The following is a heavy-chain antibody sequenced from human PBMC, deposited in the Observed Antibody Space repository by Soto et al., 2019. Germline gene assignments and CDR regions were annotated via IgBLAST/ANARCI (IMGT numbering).Heavy chain of an antibody. Sequence: GASVKVSCKASGYTFTSYAMHWVRQAPGQRLEWMGWINAGNGNTKYSQKFQGRVTVTRDTSASTAYMELRSLTSEDTAVYFCARWVGGNYFHYWGQGTLVTV. V-gene: IGHV1-3*01. CDR1: GYTFTSYA. D-gene: IGHD1-26*01. J-gene: IGHJ4*02. CDR3: ARWVGGNYFHY. CDR2: INAGNGNT.